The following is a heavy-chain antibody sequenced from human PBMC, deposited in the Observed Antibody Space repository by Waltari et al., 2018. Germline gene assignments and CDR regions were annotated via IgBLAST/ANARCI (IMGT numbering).Heavy chain of an antibody. CDR3: AKFYGSGSYNNFPDY. CDR1: ASTFTSYA. Sequence: EVQLLESGGALVQPGGSLRLSCAASASTFTSYAMNWVRQASGTGLEWVSSNSASSGTSNYADSVRGRFTISRDNSKNTLYLQMDSLRGEDTAVYYCAKFYGSGSYNNFPDYWGQGTPVTVSS. CDR2: NSASSGTS. D-gene: IGHD3-10*01. V-gene: IGHV3-23*01. J-gene: IGHJ4*02.